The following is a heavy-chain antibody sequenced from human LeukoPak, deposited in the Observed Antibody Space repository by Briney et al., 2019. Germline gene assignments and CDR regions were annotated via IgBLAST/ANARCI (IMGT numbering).Heavy chain of an antibody. V-gene: IGHV1-18*04. CDR2: ISAYNGNT. CDR1: GYTFTSYG. CDR3: ARDRLYAAAARFDY. Sequence: ASVKVSCKASGYTFTSYGISWVRQAPRQGLEWMGWISAYNGNTNYAQKLQGRVTMTTDTSTSTAYMELRSLRSDDTAVYYCARDRLYAAAARFDYWGQGTLVTVSS. D-gene: IGHD6-13*01. J-gene: IGHJ4*02.